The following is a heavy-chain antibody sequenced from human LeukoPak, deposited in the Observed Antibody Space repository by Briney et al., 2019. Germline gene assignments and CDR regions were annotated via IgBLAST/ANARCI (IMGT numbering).Heavy chain of an antibody. D-gene: IGHD1-1*01. Sequence: VASVKVSCKASGYTFTSYAMNWVRQAPGQGLEWMGWINTNTGNPTYAQGFTGRFVFSLDTSVSTAYLQISSLKAEDTAVYYCARWRPVQIRKGQLYYYYMDVWGKGTTVTVSS. J-gene: IGHJ6*03. V-gene: IGHV7-4-1*02. CDR1: GYTFTSYA. CDR2: INTNTGNP. CDR3: ARWRPVQIRKGQLYYYYMDV.